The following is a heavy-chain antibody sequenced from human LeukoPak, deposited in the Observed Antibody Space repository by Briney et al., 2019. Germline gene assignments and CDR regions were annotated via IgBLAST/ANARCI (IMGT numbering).Heavy chain of an antibody. CDR3: ATSYYGSGTYYNWFDP. V-gene: IGHV4-4*07. CDR1: GGSISSYY. Sequence: SETLSLTCTVSGGSISSYYWSWIRQPAGKGLEWIGRIYTSGSTNYNPSLKSRVTISVDTSKNQFSLKLSSVTAADTAVYYCATSYYGSGTYYNWFDPWGQGTLVTVSS. D-gene: IGHD3-10*01. J-gene: IGHJ5*02. CDR2: IYTSGST.